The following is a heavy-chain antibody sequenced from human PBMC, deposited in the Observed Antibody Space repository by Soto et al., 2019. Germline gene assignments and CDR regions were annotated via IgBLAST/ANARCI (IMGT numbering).Heavy chain of an antibody. Sequence: QVQLQESGPGLVEPSGTLSLTFAFSGGSGSSTNWWRWVRQPPGKGLEWIGEIYHSGSTYYNPSLKSRVTISVDKSKHQFSLRLSSVTAADTAVYFCERDPAVSARGSFDYWGQGTLVTVSS. CDR3: ERDPAVSARGSFDY. D-gene: IGHD6-13*01. CDR1: GGSGSSTNW. CDR2: IYHSGST. J-gene: IGHJ4*02. V-gene: IGHV4-4*02.